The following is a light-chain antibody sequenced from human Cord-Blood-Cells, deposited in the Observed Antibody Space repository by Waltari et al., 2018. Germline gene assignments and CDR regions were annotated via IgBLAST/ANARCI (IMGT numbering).Light chain of an antibody. V-gene: IGLV3-19*01. CDR1: SLRIYY. CDR2: GKN. CDR3: NSRDSSGTHVV. J-gene: IGLJ2*01. Sequence: SSELTQDPAVSVALGQTVRITCQGDSLRIYYASWYQQKPGQAPVLVIYGKNNRPSGIPDRFAGSSSGNTASLTITGAQAEDEADYYCNSRDSSGTHVVFGGGTKLTVL.